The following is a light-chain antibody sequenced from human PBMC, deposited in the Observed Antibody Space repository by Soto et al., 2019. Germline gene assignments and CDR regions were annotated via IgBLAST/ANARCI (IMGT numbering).Light chain of an antibody. V-gene: IGKV1-39*01. CDR1: HNSGTY. CDR2: AAS. J-gene: IGKJ2*01. Sequence: DIQMTQSPASLSASVGDRVTVTCRASHNSGTYLNWYQQQPGKAPKLLIYAASTLQSGVPSRFSGSGSGTDFTLTISSLLLEDFATYYCQQSSGIPYTFGQGTKAEIK. CDR3: QQSSGIPYT.